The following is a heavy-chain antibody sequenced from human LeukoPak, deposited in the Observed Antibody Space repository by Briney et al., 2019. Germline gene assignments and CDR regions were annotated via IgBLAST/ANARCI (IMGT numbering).Heavy chain of an antibody. J-gene: IGHJ4*02. D-gene: IGHD5-18*01. CDR2: ISSSSGII. CDR1: GFTFSNYP. Sequence: GGSLRLSCAASGFTFSNYPMNWVRQAPGKGLEWVSYISSSSGIISYADSVKGRFTISRDNAKNSLYLQMNSLRAEDTAVYYCARTRGYSYGLVDYWGQGTLVTVSS. CDR3: ARTRGYSYGLVDY. V-gene: IGHV3-48*04.